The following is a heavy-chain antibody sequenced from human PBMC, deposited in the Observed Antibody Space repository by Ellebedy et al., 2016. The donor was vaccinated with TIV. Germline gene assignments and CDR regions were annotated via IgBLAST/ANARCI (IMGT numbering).Heavy chain of an antibody. V-gene: IGHV3-74*01. J-gene: IGHJ6*02. Sequence: PGGSLRLSCAASGFTFSSYWMHWVRQAPGKGLVWVSRIHSVGSSTSYADSVKGRFTISRDNAKNTLYLQMNSLRAEDTAVYYCARVLGFGEDHYGMDVWGQGTTVTVSS. D-gene: IGHD3-10*01. CDR2: IHSVGSST. CDR1: GFTFSSYW. CDR3: ARVLGFGEDHYGMDV.